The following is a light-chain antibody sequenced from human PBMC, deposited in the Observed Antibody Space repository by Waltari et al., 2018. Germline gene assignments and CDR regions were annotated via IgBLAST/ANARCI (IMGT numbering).Light chain of an antibody. J-gene: IGLJ3*02. V-gene: IGLV2-14*03. CDR1: SSALGFYNY. CDR2: DVS. CDR3: NSYAGSSSWV. Sequence: QSALTQPASVSGSPGQSITISCTGTSSALGFYNYVSWYQQHPGKAPKPMIYDVSERPSGFSNRFSGSKSGNTASLTISGLQAEDEADYYCNSYAGSSSWVFGGGTKLTVL.